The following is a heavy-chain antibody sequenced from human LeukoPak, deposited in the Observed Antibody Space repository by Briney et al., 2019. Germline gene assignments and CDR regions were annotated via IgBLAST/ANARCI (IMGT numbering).Heavy chain of an antibody. V-gene: IGHV4-59*08. J-gene: IGHJ4*02. CDR2: ISYSGST. Sequence: SETLSLTCTVSGGSISSYYWSWIRQPPGKGLEWIGYISYSGSTNYNPSLKSRVTISVDTSTNQFSLKLSSVTAADTAVYYCARHDYSNPRVDYWGQGTLVTVSS. D-gene: IGHD4-11*01. CDR3: ARHDYSNPRVDY. CDR1: GGSISSYY.